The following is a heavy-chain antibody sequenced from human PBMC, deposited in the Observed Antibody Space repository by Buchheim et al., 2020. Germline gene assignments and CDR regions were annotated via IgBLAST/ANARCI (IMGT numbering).Heavy chain of an antibody. CDR3: ARSVDQGEYYDSSGTQFFFDY. CDR2: IYYTGIT. CDR1: GGSITSGGYY. Sequence: QVQLQESGPGLVKPSQTLSLTCTVSGGSITSGGYYWSWIRQHPGKGLEWIGYIYYTGITYFNPSLESRLFVSVATSKNQIFLTMRSVTAADSAMYYCARSVDQGEYYDSSGTQFFFDYWGQG. J-gene: IGHJ4*02. D-gene: IGHD3-22*01. V-gene: IGHV4-31*03.